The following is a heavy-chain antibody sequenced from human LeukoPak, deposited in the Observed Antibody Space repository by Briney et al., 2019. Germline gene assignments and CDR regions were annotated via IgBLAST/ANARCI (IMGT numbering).Heavy chain of an antibody. D-gene: IGHD6-13*01. CDR2: MNPNSGNT. Sequence: ASVKVSCKASGYTFTSYDINWVRQATGQGLEWMRWMNPNSGNTGYAQKFQGRVTMTRNTSISTAYMELSSLRSEDTAVYYCARVAAAGRAAYYMDVWGKGTMVTVSS. J-gene: IGHJ6*03. CDR3: ARVAAAGRAAYYMDV. CDR1: GYTFTSYD. V-gene: IGHV1-8*01.